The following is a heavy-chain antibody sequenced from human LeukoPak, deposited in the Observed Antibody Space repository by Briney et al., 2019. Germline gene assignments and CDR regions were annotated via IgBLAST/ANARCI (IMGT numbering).Heavy chain of an antibody. V-gene: IGHV4-61*02. CDR1: GGSISSGSYY. Sequence: SQTLSLTCTVSGGSISSGSYYWSWIRQPAGKGLEWIGRIYTSGSTNYNPSLKSRVTISVDTSKNQFSLKLSSVTAADTAVYYCARLNYGSGSSFDYWGQGTLVTVSS. D-gene: IGHD3-10*01. J-gene: IGHJ4*02. CDR3: ARLNYGSGSSFDY. CDR2: IYTSGST.